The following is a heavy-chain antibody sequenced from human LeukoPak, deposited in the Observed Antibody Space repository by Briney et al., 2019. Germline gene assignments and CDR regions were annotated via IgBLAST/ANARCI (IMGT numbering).Heavy chain of an antibody. V-gene: IGHV3-74*01. CDR3: AREGYSYGPLYFDY. Sequence: GGSLRLSCAVSGFTFSSYWMHWVRQAPGKGLVWVSRINSDGSSTSYADSVKGRFTISRDNAKNTLYLQMNSLRAEDTAVYYCAREGYSYGPLYFDYWGQGTLVTVSS. J-gene: IGHJ4*02. CDR2: INSDGSST. CDR1: GFTFSSYW. D-gene: IGHD5-18*01.